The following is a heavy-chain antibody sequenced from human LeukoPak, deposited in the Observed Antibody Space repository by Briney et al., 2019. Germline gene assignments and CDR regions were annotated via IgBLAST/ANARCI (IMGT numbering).Heavy chain of an antibody. D-gene: IGHD3-9*01. CDR1: GFTFSSYA. V-gene: IGHV3-23*01. CDR3: AKGVRYLDWWILDY. Sequence: PGGSLRLSCAASGFTFSSYAMSWVRQAPGKGLEWVSAISGSGGSTYYADSVKGRFTISRDNSKNTLYLQMNTLRAEDTAVYYCAKGVRYLDWWILDYWGQGTLVPVS. CDR2: ISGSGGST. J-gene: IGHJ4*02.